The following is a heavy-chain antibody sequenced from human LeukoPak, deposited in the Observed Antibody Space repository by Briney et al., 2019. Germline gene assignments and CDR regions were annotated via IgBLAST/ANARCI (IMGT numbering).Heavy chain of an antibody. CDR2: ISSSSSYI. CDR3: ARDPIAVADDAFDI. D-gene: IGHD6-19*01. J-gene: IGHJ3*02. CDR1: GFTFSSYS. V-gene: IGHV3-21*01. Sequence: PGGSLRLSCAASGFTFSSYSMNWVRQAPGKGLEWVSSISSSSSYIYYADSVKARFTISRDNAKNSLYLQMNSLRAEDTAVYYCARDPIAVADDAFDIWGQGTMVTVSS.